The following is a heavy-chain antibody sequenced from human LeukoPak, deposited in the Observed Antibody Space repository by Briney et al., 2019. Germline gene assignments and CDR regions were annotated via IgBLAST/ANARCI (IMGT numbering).Heavy chain of an antibody. V-gene: IGHV4-59*08. Sequence: SETLSLTCTVSGGSISSYRWIWIRQPPGKGLEWIGYIQYSGSTNYNPSLKSRVTTSVDTSKKQFSLMLRSVTAADTAVYYCARSVSWGLLVRDDAFDIWGQGTMVTVSS. J-gene: IGHJ3*02. CDR2: IQYSGST. CDR1: GGSISSYR. CDR3: ARSVSWGLLVRDDAFDI. D-gene: IGHD2-21*01.